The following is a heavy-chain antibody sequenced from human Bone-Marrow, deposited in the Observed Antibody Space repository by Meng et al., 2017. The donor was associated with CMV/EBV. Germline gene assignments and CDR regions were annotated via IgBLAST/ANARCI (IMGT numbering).Heavy chain of an antibody. CDR1: GYTFTGYD. Sequence: ASVKVSCKASGYTFTGYDIHWVRQAPGQGLEWMGWISPNSGNTGYAQKFQGRVTMTRHTSISIAYMELSSLRSEDTAVYYCVRTNYDSNGDYLGYYYYYGMDVWGHGTTVTVSS. CDR2: ISPNSGNT. CDR3: VRTNYDSNGDYLGYYYYYGMDV. V-gene: IGHV1-8*02. J-gene: IGHJ6*02. D-gene: IGHD3-22*01.